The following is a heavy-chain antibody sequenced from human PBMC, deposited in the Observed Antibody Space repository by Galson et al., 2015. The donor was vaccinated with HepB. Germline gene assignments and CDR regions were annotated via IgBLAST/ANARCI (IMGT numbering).Heavy chain of an antibody. CDR1: GDSISSGGYY. D-gene: IGHD1-26*01. J-gene: IGHJ4*02. Sequence: TLSLTCTVSGDSISSGGYYWTRVRLHPGEGLEWNWDNYFSGTTYYNPSLKSRVSISKDTSKNQFSLNLSSVTAADTAVYYCARRLTGIVGGTAWGQGTLATVSS. CDR2: NYFSGTT. CDR3: ARRLTGIVGGTA. V-gene: IGHV4-31*03.